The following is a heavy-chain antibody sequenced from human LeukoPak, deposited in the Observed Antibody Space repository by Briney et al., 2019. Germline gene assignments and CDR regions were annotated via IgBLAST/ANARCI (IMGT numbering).Heavy chain of an antibody. CDR1: GFTFSSYS. Sequence: GGSLRLSCAASGFTFSSYSMNWVRQAPGKGLEWVSVIYSGGSTYYADSVKGRFTISRDNSKNTLYLQMNSLRAEDTAVYYCARDPGLDYGDYGDEYYYYGMDVWGQGTTVTVSS. D-gene: IGHD4-17*01. CDR2: IYSGGST. V-gene: IGHV3-66*01. CDR3: ARDPGLDYGDYGDEYYYYGMDV. J-gene: IGHJ6*02.